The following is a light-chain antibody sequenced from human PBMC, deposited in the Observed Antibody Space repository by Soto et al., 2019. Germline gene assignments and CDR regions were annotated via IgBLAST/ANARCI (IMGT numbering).Light chain of an antibody. V-gene: IGKV1-39*01. J-gene: IGKJ4*01. CDR2: AAS. CDR3: QQSYSTPYFS. Sequence: DIQMTQSPSTLSGSLGDRVTITCRASQTISSWLSWYQQKPGKAPKLLIYAASSLQSGVPSRFSGSGSGTDFTLTISSLQPEDFATYYCQQSYSTPYFSFGGGTKVDIK. CDR1: QTISSW.